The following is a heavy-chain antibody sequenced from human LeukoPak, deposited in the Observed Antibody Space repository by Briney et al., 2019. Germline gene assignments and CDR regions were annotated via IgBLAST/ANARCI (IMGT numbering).Heavy chain of an antibody. V-gene: IGHV3-23*01. J-gene: IGHJ4*02. D-gene: IGHD6-19*01. CDR3: ARDHSSGWYFDY. CDR1: GFTFSSYA. CDR2: ISGSGGST. Sequence: PGGSLRLSCAASGFTFSSYAMSWVRQAPGKGLEWVSAISGSGGSTYYADSVKGRFTISRDNSRSTLFLHMNSLRPEDTAVYYCARDHSSGWYFDYWGQGTLVTVSS.